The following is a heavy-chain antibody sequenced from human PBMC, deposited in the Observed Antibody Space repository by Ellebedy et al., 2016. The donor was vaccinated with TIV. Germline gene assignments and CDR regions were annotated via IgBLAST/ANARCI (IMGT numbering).Heavy chain of an antibody. J-gene: IGHJ4*02. CDR2: ISNGGSIV. V-gene: IGHV3-48*04. CDR1: GFTFSSYS. D-gene: IGHD6-13*01. Sequence: GESLKISCSASGFTFSSYSMNWVRQAPGKGLEWISYISNGGSIVNYADSVQGRFTISRDDAKNSLYLQMNSRRAEDTAVYHCEREAGYSSTWPFDTWGQGTLVTVSS. CDR3: EREAGYSSTWPFDT.